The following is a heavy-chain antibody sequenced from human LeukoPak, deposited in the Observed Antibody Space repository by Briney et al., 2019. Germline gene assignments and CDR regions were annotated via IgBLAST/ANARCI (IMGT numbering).Heavy chain of an antibody. Sequence: PSQTLSLTCTVSDGSISSGDYYWSWIRQPPGKGLEWIGRIYSSGSTNYNPSLKSRATMSVDTSKNQFSLKLSSVTAADTAVYYCAREYTVTAPDYNYYMDVWGQGTTVTVSS. V-gene: IGHV4-61*02. CDR2: IYSSGST. CDR3: AREYTVTAPDYNYYMDV. J-gene: IGHJ6*03. D-gene: IGHD4-11*01. CDR1: DGSISSGDYY.